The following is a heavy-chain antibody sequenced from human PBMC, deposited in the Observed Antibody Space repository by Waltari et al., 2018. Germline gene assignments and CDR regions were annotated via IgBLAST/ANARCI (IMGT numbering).Heavy chain of an antibody. CDR2: SESGGST. J-gene: IGHJ4*02. D-gene: IGHD3-3*01. Sequence: EVQLVESGGGLIQPGGSLRLSCSSSGFTVSSTYMSWVRQAPGKGLEGVSVSESGGSTYYADSVKGRFTISRDNSKNTLYLQMNSLRAEDTAVYYCARAFWSGYYDYWGQGTLVTVSS. CDR3: ARAFWSGYYDY. CDR1: GFTVSSTY. V-gene: IGHV3-53*01.